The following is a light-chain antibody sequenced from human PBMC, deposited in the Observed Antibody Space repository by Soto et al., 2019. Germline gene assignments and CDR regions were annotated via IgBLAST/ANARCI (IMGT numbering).Light chain of an antibody. J-gene: IGKJ4*01. CDR1: QGIAPY. CDR3: QKYNTAPLT. Sequence: DVQMTQSPSSLSAFGGDRVTITCRASQGIAPYLAWFQQKPGKVPKLLIYATSTLQSGVPSRFSGSGSGTDFTLTISSLQPEDVATYYCQKYNTAPLTFGGGTKVEIK. V-gene: IGKV1-27*01. CDR2: ATS.